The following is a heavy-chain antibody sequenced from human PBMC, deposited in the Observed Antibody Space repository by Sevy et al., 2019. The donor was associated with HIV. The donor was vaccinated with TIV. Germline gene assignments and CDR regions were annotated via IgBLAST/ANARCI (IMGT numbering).Heavy chain of an antibody. J-gene: IGHJ4*02. D-gene: IGHD1-26*01. V-gene: IGHV4-59*01. CDR3: ARGGIVGASTFDY. CDR2: IYYSGST. Sequence: SETLSLTCTVSGGSISSYYWSRIRQPPWKGLEWIGYIYYSGSTNYNPSLKSRVTISVDTSKNQFSLKLSSVTAADTAVYNYARGGIVGASTFDYWGQGTLVTVSS. CDR1: GGSISSYY.